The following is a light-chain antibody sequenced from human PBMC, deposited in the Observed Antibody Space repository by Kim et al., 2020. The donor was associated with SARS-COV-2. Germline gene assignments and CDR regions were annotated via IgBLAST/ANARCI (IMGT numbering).Light chain of an antibody. CDR2: DAS. J-gene: IGKJ1*01. Sequence: GDRVTITCRASQSISSWLAWYQQKPGKAPKLLIYDASSLESGVPSRFSGSGSGTEFTLTISSLQPDDFATYYCQQYNSCLWTFGQGTKVDIK. CDR3: QQYNSCLWT. V-gene: IGKV1-5*01. CDR1: QSISSW.